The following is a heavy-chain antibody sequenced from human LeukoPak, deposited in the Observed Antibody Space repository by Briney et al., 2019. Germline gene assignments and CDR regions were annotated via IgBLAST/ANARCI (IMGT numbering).Heavy chain of an antibody. CDR3: ARDRTGYSSGYDAFDI. CDR2: ISSSSSYI. Sequence: KPGGSLRLSCAASGFTFSSYSMNWVRQAPGKGLEWVSSISSSSSYIYYADSVEGRFTISRDNAKHSLYLQMNSLRAEDTAVYYCARDRTGYSSGYDAFDIWGQGTMVTVSS. CDR1: GFTFSSYS. D-gene: IGHD6-19*01. J-gene: IGHJ3*02. V-gene: IGHV3-21*01.